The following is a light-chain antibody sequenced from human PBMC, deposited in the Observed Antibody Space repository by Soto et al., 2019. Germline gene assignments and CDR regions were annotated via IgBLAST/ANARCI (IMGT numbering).Light chain of an antibody. CDR2: DVS. Sequence: QSALTQPASVSGSPGQSITISCTGTSSDVGGYNYVSWYQQHPGKATKLMIYDVSNRPSGVSNRFSGSKSGNTASLTISGLQAEDEADYYCSSYTSSSTPVFGTGTKLTVL. J-gene: IGLJ1*01. V-gene: IGLV2-14*01. CDR3: SSYTSSSTPV. CDR1: SSDVGGYNY.